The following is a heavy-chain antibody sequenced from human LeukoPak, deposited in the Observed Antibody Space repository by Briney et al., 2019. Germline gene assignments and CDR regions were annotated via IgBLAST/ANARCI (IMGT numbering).Heavy chain of an antibody. CDR3: ARGAGHYYYYYYMDV. J-gene: IGHJ6*03. CDR1: GFTVSSNY. D-gene: IGHD6-19*01. V-gene: IGHV3-53*01. CDR2: IYSGGST. Sequence: SGGSLRLSCAASGFTVSSNYMSWVRQAPGKGLEWVSVIYSGGSTYYADSVKGRFTISRDNSKNTLYLQMNSLRAEDTAVYYCARGAGHYYYYYYMDVWGKGTTVTISS.